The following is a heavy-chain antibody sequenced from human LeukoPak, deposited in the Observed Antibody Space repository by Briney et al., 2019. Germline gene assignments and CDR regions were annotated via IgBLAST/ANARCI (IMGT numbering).Heavy chain of an antibody. CDR3: ARADIVVVPAAIRAYYYYYMDV. CDR1: GGSISSGSYY. V-gene: IGHV4-61*02. J-gene: IGHJ6*03. CDR2: IYTSGST. D-gene: IGHD2-2*02. Sequence: PSETLSLTCTVSGGSISSGSYYWSWIRQPAGTGLEWIGRIYTSGSTNYNPSLKSRVTISVDTSKNQFSLKLSSVTAADTAVYYCARADIVVVPAAIRAYYYYYMDVWGKGTTVTVSS.